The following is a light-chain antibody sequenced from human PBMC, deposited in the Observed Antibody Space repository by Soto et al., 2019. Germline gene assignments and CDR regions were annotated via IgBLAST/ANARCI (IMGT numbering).Light chain of an antibody. CDR2: DAS. V-gene: IGKV3-11*01. Sequence: IVWTQSPATMSLSPGQRATLSGRASQSVSRSLAWYQQKPGQAPRLLIYDASNRATGIPARFSGSVSGTDFPLTIRSIEPEDFAVYYGQQRSNWPLVTFCQGTRLEI. CDR3: QQRSNWPLVT. J-gene: IGKJ5*01. CDR1: QSVSRS.